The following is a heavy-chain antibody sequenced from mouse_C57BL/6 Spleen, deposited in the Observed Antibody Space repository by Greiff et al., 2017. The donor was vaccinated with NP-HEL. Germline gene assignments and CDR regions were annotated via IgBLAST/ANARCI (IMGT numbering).Heavy chain of an antibody. CDR2: INPSSGYT. D-gene: IGHD2-4*01. CDR3: ARTRPQKIYYEGGFDY. Sequence: QVQLQQSGAELARPGASVKMSCKASGYTFTSYTMHWVKQRPGQGLEWIGYINPSSGYTKYNQKFKDKATLTADKSSSTAYMQLSSLTSEDSAVYYCARTRPQKIYYEGGFDYWGQGTTLTVSS. J-gene: IGHJ2*01. V-gene: IGHV1-4*01. CDR1: GYTFTSYT.